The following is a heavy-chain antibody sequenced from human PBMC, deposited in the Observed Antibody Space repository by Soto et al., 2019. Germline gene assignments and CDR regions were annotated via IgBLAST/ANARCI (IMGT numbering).Heavy chain of an antibody. V-gene: IGHV1-18*01. CDR3: ARGGTEYDFWSGYPAPWFDP. J-gene: IGHJ5*02. CDR2: ISAYNGNT. CDR1: GYTFTSYG. D-gene: IGHD3-3*01. Sequence: QVQLVQSGAEVKKPGASVKVSCKASGYTFTSYGISWVRQAPGQGLEWMGWISAYNGNTNYAQKLQGRVTMTTDTSKSTAYMELRSLRSDDTAVYYCARGGTEYDFWSGYPAPWFDPWGQGTLVTVSS.